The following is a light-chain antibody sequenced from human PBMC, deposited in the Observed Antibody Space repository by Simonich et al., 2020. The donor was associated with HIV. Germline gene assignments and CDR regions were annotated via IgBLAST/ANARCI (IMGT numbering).Light chain of an antibody. J-gene: IGLJ3*02. CDR2: DVS. Sequence: QSALTQPASVSGSPGPSITISCTGTSSDVGGYNYVSWYQQHPGKAPKLMIYDVSNRPSGVSNRFSGPKSGNTASLTISGLQAEDEADYYCSSYTSSSTWVFGGGTKLTVL. CDR3: SSYTSSSTWV. CDR1: SSDVGGYNY. V-gene: IGLV2-14*03.